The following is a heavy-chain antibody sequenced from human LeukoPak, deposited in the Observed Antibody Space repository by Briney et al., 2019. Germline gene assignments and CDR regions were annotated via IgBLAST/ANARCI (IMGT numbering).Heavy chain of an antibody. D-gene: IGHD3-10*01. CDR3: ARVWLGDLLPYFDY. Sequence: ASVKVSCKASGYTFTSYGISWVRQAPGQGLEWMGWISAYNGNTNYAQKLQGRVTMTTDTSTSTAYMELRSLRSDDTAVYYCARVWLGDLLPYFDYGGQGTLVTVPS. CDR1: GYTFTSYG. J-gene: IGHJ4*02. V-gene: IGHV1-18*01. CDR2: ISAYNGNT.